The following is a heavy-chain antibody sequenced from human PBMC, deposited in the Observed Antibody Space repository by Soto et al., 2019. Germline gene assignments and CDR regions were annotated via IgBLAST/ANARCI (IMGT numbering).Heavy chain of an antibody. D-gene: IGHD5-18*01. CDR3: ARNSVDTAMVLLPFDP. CDR2: IIPIFGTA. V-gene: IGHV1-69*13. CDR1: GGTFSSYA. J-gene: IGHJ5*02. Sequence: GASVKVSCKASGGTFSSYAISWVRQAPGQGLEWMGGIIPIFGTANYAQKFQGRVTITADESTSTAYMELSSLRSEDTAVYYCARNSVDTAMVLLPFDPWGQGTRVTVAS.